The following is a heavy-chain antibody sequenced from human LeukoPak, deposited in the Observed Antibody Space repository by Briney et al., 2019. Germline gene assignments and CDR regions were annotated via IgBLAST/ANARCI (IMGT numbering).Heavy chain of an antibody. D-gene: IGHD2-21*01. CDR1: GYTFTSYG. CDR2: INPNSGGT. CDR3: ARDLGHINWFDP. V-gene: IGHV1-2*02. Sequence: EASVKVSCKASGYTFTSYGISWVRQAPGQGLEWMGWINPNSGGTNYAQKFQGRVTMTRDTSISTAYMELSRLRSDDTAVYYCARDLGHINWFDPWGQGTLVTVSS. J-gene: IGHJ5*02.